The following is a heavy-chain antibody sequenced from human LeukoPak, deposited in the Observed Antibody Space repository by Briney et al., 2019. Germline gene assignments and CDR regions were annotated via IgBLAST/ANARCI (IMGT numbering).Heavy chain of an antibody. V-gene: IGHV1-18*01. Sequence: ASVKVSRKASGYTFTSYGISWVRQAPGQGLEWMGWISAYNGNTNYAQKLQGRVTMTTDTSTSTACMELRSLRSDDTAVYYCARVPIAAAATTYYYYYYYMDVWGKGTTVTVSS. CDR2: ISAYNGNT. J-gene: IGHJ6*03. CDR3: ARVPIAAAATTYYYYYYYMDV. D-gene: IGHD6-13*01. CDR1: GYTFTSYG.